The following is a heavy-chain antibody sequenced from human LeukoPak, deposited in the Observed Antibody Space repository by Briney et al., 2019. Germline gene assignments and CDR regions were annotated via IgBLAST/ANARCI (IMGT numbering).Heavy chain of an antibody. V-gene: IGHV4-59*01. CDR2: IYYSGST. J-gene: IGHJ4*02. D-gene: IGHD5-12*01. CDR1: GGSISSNY. CDR3: ARVYSGYDWRFFDY. Sequence: PSETLSLTCTVSGGSISSNYWSWVRQPPGKGLEWIGYIYYSGSTNYNPSLKSRVTISVDTSKNQSSLKLSSVTAADTAVYYCARVYSGYDWRFFDYWGQGTLVTVSS.